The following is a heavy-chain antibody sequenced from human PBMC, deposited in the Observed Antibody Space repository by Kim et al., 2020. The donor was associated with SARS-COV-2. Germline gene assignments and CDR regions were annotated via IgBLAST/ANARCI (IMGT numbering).Heavy chain of an antibody. V-gene: IGHV1-24*01. CDR3: ATVSRFITGTTGWFDP. D-gene: IGHD1-7*01. CDR1: GYTLTELS. J-gene: IGHJ5*02. Sequence: ASVKVSCKVSGYTLTELSMHWVRQAPGKGLEWMGGFDPEDGETIYAQKFQGRVTMTEDTSTDTAYMELSSLRSEDTAVYYCATVSRFITGTTGWFDPWGQGTLVTVSS. CDR2: FDPEDGET.